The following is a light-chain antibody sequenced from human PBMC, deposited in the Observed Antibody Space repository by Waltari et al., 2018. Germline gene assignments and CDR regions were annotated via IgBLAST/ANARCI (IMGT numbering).Light chain of an antibody. CDR3: QSYDSSLSGSV. CDR1: SPNIGAGYA. CDR2: GNG. Sequence: QSVLTQPPSVSGAPGQRVTISCPGSSPNIGAGYAVHWNQGLPGKAPKLLIYGNGNRPSGVPDRFSGSQFGSSASLAITGLQADDEADYYCQSYDSSLSGSVFGGGTKLTVL. V-gene: IGLV1-40*01. J-gene: IGLJ2*01.